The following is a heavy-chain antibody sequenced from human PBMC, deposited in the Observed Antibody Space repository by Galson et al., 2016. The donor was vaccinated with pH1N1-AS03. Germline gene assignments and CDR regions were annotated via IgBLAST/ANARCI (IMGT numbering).Heavy chain of an antibody. D-gene: IGHD6-25*01. J-gene: IGHJ4*02. V-gene: IGHV3-33*01. CDR1: GFTFSSYA. CDR2: IWHDGNNT. Sequence: SLRLSCAASGFTFSSYAIHWVRQAPGRGLDWVAVIWHDGNNTYYADSVKGRFIITRDDSKSTVSLQMNSLRAEDTAVYFCARESLYGGYYFDSWGQGALVTVSS. CDR3: ARESLYGGYYFDS.